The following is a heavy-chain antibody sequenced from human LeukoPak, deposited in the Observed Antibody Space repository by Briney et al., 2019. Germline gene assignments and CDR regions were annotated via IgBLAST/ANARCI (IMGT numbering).Heavy chain of an antibody. D-gene: IGHD4-17*01. Sequence: PSETLSLTCTVSGGSISSYYWSWIRQPPGKGLEWIGYIYYGGSTNYNPSLKSRVTISVDTSKNQFSLKLSSVTAADTAVYYRARGDYGDYVKYYYYYGMDVWGQGTTVTVSS. J-gene: IGHJ6*02. V-gene: IGHV4-59*01. CDR3: ARGDYGDYVKYYYYYGMDV. CDR1: GGSISSYY. CDR2: IYYGGST.